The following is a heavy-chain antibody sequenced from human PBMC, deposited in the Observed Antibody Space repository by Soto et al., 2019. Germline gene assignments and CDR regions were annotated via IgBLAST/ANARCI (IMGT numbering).Heavy chain of an antibody. D-gene: IGHD6-6*01. CDR3: AGGGSSLNFDS. Sequence: GGSLRLSCAASGFTFRSYWMQWVRQAPGKGLVWVSWINSDGSSTSYADSVKGRFTISRDNAKNTLYLQMNSLRAEDTAVYYCAGGGSSLNFDSWGQGT. CDR2: INSDGSST. V-gene: IGHV3-74*01. CDR1: GFTFRSYW. J-gene: IGHJ4*02.